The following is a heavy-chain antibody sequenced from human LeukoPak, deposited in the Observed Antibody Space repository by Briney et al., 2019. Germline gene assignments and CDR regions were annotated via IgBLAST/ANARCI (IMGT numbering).Heavy chain of an antibody. V-gene: IGHV3-48*01. D-gene: IGHD3-9*01. J-gene: IGHJ4*02. CDR3: VTNFDPDVD. CDR2: ISGSSSTI. CDR1: GFTFSSYA. Sequence: GGSLRLSCAASGFTFSSYAMSWVRQAPGKGLEWVSYISGSSSTIYYADSVKGRFTISRDNAKNSLYLQMNSLRAEDTAVYYCVTNFDPDVDWGQGTLVTVSS.